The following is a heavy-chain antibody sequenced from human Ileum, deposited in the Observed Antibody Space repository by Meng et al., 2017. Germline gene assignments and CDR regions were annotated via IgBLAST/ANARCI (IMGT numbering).Heavy chain of an antibody. CDR3: ARGVVSGSHYNTY. CDR2: IDQSGTT. V-gene: IGHV4-4*02. CDR1: GGPISSSTW. Sequence: QVQLQESGPGLVKPSGTLSLTCAVSGGPISSSTWWSWVRQPPEKGLEWIGEIDQSGTTNYSPSLKSRLTIPVDKSKNQFSLKLQSVTAADTAVYFCARGVVSGSHYNTYWGQGILVTVSS. D-gene: IGHD3-10*01. J-gene: IGHJ4*02.